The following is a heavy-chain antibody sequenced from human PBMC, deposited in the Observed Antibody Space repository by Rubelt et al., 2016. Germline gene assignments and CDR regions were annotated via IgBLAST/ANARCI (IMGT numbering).Heavy chain of an antibody. CDR3: ARDKGRYWEWLLVDYYYGMDV. J-gene: IGHJ6*02. Sequence: EVQLVESGGGLVQPGGSLRLSCAASGFTFSSYSMNWVRQAPGKGLEWVSYISSSSSTIYYADSVKGRFTISRENAKNSLYLQRNSLRPEETAVYYWARDKGRYWEWLLVDYYYGMDVWGQGTTVTVSS. D-gene: IGHD3-3*01. CDR1: GFTFSSYS. V-gene: IGHV3-48*01. CDR2: ISSSSSTI.